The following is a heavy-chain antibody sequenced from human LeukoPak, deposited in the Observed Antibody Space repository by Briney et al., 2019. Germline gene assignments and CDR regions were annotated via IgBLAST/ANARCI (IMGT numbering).Heavy chain of an antibody. CDR3: GKKTGYSSGWYLES. CDR2: ISGSGSNT. V-gene: IGHV3-23*01. J-gene: IGHJ4*02. CDR1: GFTFNTYT. Sequence: PGGSLRLSCAASGFTFNTYTMNWVRQAPGKGLEWVAAISGSGSNTYYADYVKGRFTISRDNSKNTLYLQMNSLRAEDAAVYYCGKKTGYSSGWYLESWGQGTLVTVSS. D-gene: IGHD6-19*01.